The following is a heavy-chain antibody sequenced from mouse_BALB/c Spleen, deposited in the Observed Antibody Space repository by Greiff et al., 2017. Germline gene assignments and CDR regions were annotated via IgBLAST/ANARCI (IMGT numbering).Heavy chain of an antibody. CDR1: CFNIKDTY. J-gene: IGHJ3*01. Sequence: VQLQQSGAELVKPGASVKLSCTASCFNIKDTYMHWVKQRPEQGLEWIGRIDPANGNTKYDPKFQGKATITADTSSNTAYLQLSSLTSEDTAVYYCAREGIYYGYDGFAYWGQGTLVTVSA. V-gene: IGHV14-3*02. D-gene: IGHD2-2*01. CDR2: IDPANGNT. CDR3: AREGIYYGYDGFAY.